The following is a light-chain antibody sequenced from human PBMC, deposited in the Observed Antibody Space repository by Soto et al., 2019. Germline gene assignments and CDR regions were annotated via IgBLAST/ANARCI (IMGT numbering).Light chain of an antibody. J-gene: IGLJ1*01. V-gene: IGLV1-44*01. CDR1: SANIGGNP. Sequence: QSVLTQQSSASGTPGQGVTISCSGSSANIGGNPVNWFQQLPGTAPKLLVYSKNQRPSGVPDRFSGSKSGTSASLAISGLQSDDEGDYCCASWDDSLDGYGFGTGTKGTVL. CDR2: SKN. CDR3: ASWDDSLDGYG.